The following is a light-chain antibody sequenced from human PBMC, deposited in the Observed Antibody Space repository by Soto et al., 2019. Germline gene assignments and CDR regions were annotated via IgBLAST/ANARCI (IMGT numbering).Light chain of an antibody. CDR1: QSVSSN. J-gene: IGKJ1*01. Sequence: EIVMTQSPATLSVSPGERATLYCRASQSVSSNLAWYQQKPGQAPRLLIYGASTRATGIPARFSGSGSGTEFNLTISSLQSEDFAVYYCQQYNNWPLTFGQGTKVEIK. V-gene: IGKV3-15*01. CDR2: GAS. CDR3: QQYNNWPLT.